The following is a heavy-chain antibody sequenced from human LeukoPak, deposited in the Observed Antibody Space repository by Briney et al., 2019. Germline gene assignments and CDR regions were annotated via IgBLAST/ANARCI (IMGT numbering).Heavy chain of an antibody. CDR2: IYTSGST. J-gene: IGHJ5*02. CDR1: GGSISSYY. V-gene: IGHV4-4*09. D-gene: IGHD2-15*01. Sequence: SETLSLTCTVSGGSISSYYWSWIRQPPGKGLEWIGDIYTSGSTNSNPSLKSRVTISVDTSKNQFSLKLSSVTAADTAVYYCARMLVVAAELNWFDPWGQGTLVTVSS. CDR3: ARMLVVAAELNWFDP.